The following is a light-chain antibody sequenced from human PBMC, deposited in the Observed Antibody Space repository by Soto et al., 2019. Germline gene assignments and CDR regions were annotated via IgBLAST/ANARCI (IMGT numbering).Light chain of an antibody. CDR2: DAS. J-gene: IGKJ4*01. CDR1: QSVGNF. Sequence: EVLLTQSPAILSLSPGERATLSCRASQSVGNFLTWYQQKPGQAPRLLIYDASTRATGIPARFSGSGSGTDFTLTISSLEPEDFAVYYCQQRSNWPPLTFGGGTKVDIK. CDR3: QQRSNWPPLT. V-gene: IGKV3-11*01.